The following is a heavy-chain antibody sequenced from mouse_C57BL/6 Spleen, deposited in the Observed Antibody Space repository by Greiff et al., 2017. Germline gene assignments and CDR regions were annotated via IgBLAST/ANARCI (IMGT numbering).Heavy chain of an antibody. J-gene: IGHJ2*01. Sequence: VQLQQSGPVLVKPGASVKMSCKASGYTFTDYYMNWVKQSHGKSLEWIGVINPYNGGTSYNQRFKGKATLTVDKSSSTAYMELNSLTSEDSAVYYCARRVMVTSFDYWGQGTTLTVSA. CDR3: ARRVMVTSFDY. V-gene: IGHV1-19*01. D-gene: IGHD2-3*01. CDR2: INPYNGGT. CDR1: GYTFTDYY.